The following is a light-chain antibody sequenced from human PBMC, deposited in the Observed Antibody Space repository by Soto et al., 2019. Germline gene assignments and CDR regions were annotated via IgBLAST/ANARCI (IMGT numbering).Light chain of an antibody. J-gene: IGLJ3*02. CDR3: SSYAGSNNLWV. V-gene: IGLV2-8*01. Sequence: QSALTQPPSASGSPGQSVTISCTGTSSDVGGYNYVSWYQQHPGKAPKLMIYEVSKQPSGVPDRFSGSKSGNTASLTVSGLQAEDEADYYSSSYAGSNNLWVFGGGTKLTVL. CDR1: SSDVGGYNY. CDR2: EVS.